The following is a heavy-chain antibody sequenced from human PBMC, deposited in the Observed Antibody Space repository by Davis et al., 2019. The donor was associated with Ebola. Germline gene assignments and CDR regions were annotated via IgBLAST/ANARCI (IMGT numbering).Heavy chain of an antibody. V-gene: IGHV3-64*01. Sequence: PGGSLRLSCTDSVITFSSYAMTWVRQAPGKGLEYVSAISSNGGSTYYANSVKGRFTISRDNSKNTVYLQMNSLRAEDTAVYYCARDGTYRMDVWGKGTTVTVSS. CDR2: ISSNGGST. CDR1: VITFSSYA. CDR3: ARDGTYRMDV. J-gene: IGHJ6*04. D-gene: IGHD6-13*01.